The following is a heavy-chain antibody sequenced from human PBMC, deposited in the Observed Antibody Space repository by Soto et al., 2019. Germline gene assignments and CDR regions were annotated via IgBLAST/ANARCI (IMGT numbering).Heavy chain of an antibody. CDR1: GFTFSSYA. J-gene: IGHJ4*02. V-gene: IGHV3-23*01. CDR3: ARAVAATAWTFYYFDY. D-gene: IGHD2-15*01. CDR2: ISGSGGNT. Sequence: GGSLRLSCAASGFTFSSYAMSWVRQAPGKGLEWVSAISGSGGNTYYADSVKGRFTISRDNSKNTLYLQMNSLRAEDTAVYYCARAVAATAWTFYYFDYWGQGTLVTVSS.